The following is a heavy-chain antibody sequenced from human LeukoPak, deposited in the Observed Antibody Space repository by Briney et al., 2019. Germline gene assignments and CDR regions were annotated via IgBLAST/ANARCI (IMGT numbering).Heavy chain of an antibody. CDR3: AKGGPMVSYYGMDV. J-gene: IGHJ6*02. V-gene: IGHV3-23*01. CDR1: GWTFSSYA. D-gene: IGHD3-10*01. CDR2: TSGSGGST. Sequence: RASLRLSCAASGWTFSSYAMSRVRPAPGEGLEWVSATSGSGGSTYYADSVKGRFTISRDNYKNTLYLQMTSLRAEDTAVYYCAKGGPMVSYYGMDVWGQGTTVTVSS.